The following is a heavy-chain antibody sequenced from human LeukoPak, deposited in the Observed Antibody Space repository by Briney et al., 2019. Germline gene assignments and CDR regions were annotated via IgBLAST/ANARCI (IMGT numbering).Heavy chain of an antibody. CDR1: GFTFSSYA. D-gene: IGHD6-13*01. CDR2: ISGCGGST. J-gene: IGHJ6*02. V-gene: IGHV3-23*01. CDR3: AKDLDYCSSWDVGYYYYGMDV. Sequence: GGSLRLSCAASGFTFSSYAMSWVRQAPGKGLEWVSAISGCGGSTYYADSVKGRFTISRGNSKNTLYLQMNSLRGEDTAVYYCAKDLDYCSSWDVGYYYYGMDVWGQGPTVTVSS.